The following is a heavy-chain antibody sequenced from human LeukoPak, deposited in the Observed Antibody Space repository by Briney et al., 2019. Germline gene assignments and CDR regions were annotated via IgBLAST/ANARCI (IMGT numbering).Heavy chain of an antibody. V-gene: IGHV1-69*01. CDR1: GGTFSSYA. J-gene: IGHJ6*02. CDR2: IIPIFGTA. Sequence: SVKVSFKASGGTFSSYAISWVRQAPGQGLEWMGGIIPIFGTANYAQKSQGRVTITADESTSTAYMELSSLRSEDTAVYYCAREVPNYYGMDVWGQGTTVTVSS. CDR3: AREVPNYYGMDV.